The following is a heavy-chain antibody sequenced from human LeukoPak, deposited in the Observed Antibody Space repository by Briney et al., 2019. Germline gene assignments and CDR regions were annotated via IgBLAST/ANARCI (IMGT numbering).Heavy chain of an antibody. J-gene: IGHJ5*02. CDR2: ISYSGST. CDR1: GGSIDSYY. Sequence: SETLSLTCIVSGGSIDSYYWSWIRQPPGKGLEWIGYISYSGSTNYNPSLKSRVTISVDMSKNQFSLTLSSVTAADTAVYYCARDRWFDPWGQGTLVTVSS. CDR3: ARDRWFDP. V-gene: IGHV4-59*01.